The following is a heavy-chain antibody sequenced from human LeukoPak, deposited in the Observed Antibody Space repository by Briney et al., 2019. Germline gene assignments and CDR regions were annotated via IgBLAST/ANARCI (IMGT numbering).Heavy chain of an antibody. CDR1: GYTFTSYY. V-gene: IGHV1-2*02. CDR3: ARAGFRYYYYYGMDV. CDR2: INPNSGGT. J-gene: IGHJ6*02. Sequence: GASVKVSCKASGYTFTSYYMHWVRQAPGQGLEWMGWINPNSGGTNYAQKFQGRVTMTRDTSISTAYMELSRLRSDDTAVYYCARAGFRYYYYYGMDVWGQGTTVTVSS.